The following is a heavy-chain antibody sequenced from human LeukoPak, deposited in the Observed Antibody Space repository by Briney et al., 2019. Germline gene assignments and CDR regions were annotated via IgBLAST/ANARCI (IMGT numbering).Heavy chain of an antibody. J-gene: IGHJ6*03. V-gene: IGHV3-11*01. CDR3: ARGGLPGDRSYYYYLDV. D-gene: IGHD7-27*01. Sequence: GGSLRLSCAASGFTFNYYYMSWIRQAPGKGLEWVSYINTSGSTIYYADSVKGRFTISRDNAKNSLYLQMNSLRAEDTAVYYYARGGLPGDRSYYYYLDVWGKGTTVTVSS. CDR1: GFTFNYYY. CDR2: INTSGSTI.